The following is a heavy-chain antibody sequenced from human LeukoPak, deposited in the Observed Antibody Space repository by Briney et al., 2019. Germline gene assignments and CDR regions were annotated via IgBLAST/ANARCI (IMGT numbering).Heavy chain of an antibody. J-gene: IGHJ4*02. CDR1: GYTFTSYG. CDR3: ARDHNYYDSSGYYYNFDY. CDR2: ISAYNGNT. D-gene: IGHD3-22*01. V-gene: IGHV1-18*01. Sequence: ASVKVSCKASGYTFTSYGTSWVRQAPGQGLEWMGWISAYNGNTNYAQKLQGRVTMTTDTSTSTAYMELRSLRSDDTAVYYCARDHNYYDSSGYYYNFDYWGQGTLVTVSS.